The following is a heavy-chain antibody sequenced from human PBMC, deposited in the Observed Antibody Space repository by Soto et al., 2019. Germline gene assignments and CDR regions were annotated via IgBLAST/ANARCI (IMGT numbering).Heavy chain of an antibody. CDR3: AKDGGLRFFDWSRNWFDT. CDR1: GFTFNRYG. J-gene: IGHJ5*02. CDR2: ISGGGNST. V-gene: IGHV3-23*01. Sequence: EVQLLQSGGDLVQPGGSLRLSCAASGFTFNRYGMSWVRQAPGKGLEWVSGISGGGNSTHYADSVKGRFTISRDISKNTLYLQMNILRAEDTAVYHCAKDGGLRFFDWSRNWFDTWGQRTQVTVSS. D-gene: IGHD3-9*01.